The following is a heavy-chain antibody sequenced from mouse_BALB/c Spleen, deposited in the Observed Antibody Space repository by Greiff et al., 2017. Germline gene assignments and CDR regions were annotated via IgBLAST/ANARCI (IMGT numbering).Heavy chain of an antibody. V-gene: IGHV2-6-7*01. CDR1: GFSLTGYG. J-gene: IGHJ4*01. CDR3: ARGKYGNYGKNAMDY. CDR2: IWGDGST. Sequence: QVTLKVSGPGLVAPSQSLSITCTVSGFSLTGYGVNWVRQPPGKGLEWLGMIWGDGSTDYNSALKSRLSISKDNSKSQVFLKMNSLQTDDTARYYCARGKYGNYGKNAMDYWGQGTSVTVSS. D-gene: IGHD2-10*02.